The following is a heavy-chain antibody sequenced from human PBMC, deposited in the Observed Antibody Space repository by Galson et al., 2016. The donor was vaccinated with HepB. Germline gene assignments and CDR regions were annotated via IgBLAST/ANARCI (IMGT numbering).Heavy chain of an antibody. CDR1: GGSITTYY. D-gene: IGHD5-24*01. J-gene: IGHJ4*02. Sequence: SETLSLTCTVSGGSITTYYWNWVRQPPGKGLEWIGYIYNTGLTKYNPSLKSRVTISKDTSKNQFSLILSSVTAADTAVYYCARGGDCYNFPYYLDYWGQGTPVTVSS. CDR2: IYNTGLT. CDR3: ARGGDCYNFPYYLDY. V-gene: IGHV4-59*01.